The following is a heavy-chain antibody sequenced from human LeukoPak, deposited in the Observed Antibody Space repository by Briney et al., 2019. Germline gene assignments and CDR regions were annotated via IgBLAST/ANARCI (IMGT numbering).Heavy chain of an antibody. Sequence: SVKVSCKASGYTFTSYVISWVRQAPGQGLEWMGRIIPILGIANYAQKFQGRVTITADKSTSTAYMELSSLRSEDTAVYYCARGRIAAAGKQFDYWGQGTLVTVSS. V-gene: IGHV1-69*04. CDR2: IIPILGIA. CDR1: GYTFTSYV. D-gene: IGHD6-13*01. J-gene: IGHJ4*02. CDR3: ARGRIAAAGKQFDY.